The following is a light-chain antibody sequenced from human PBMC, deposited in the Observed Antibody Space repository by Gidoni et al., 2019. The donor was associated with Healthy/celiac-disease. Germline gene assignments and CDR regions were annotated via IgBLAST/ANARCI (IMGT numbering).Light chain of an antibody. Sequence: EIVMTQSPATLSVSPGERATLSCRASQSVSSNLAWYQQKPGQAPRLLIYGASTRATGIPARFSGSGSGTEFTLTISSLQSEDFAVYYCQQYNNWPPLITFGQXTRLEIK. CDR1: QSVSSN. V-gene: IGKV3-15*01. CDR3: QQYNNWPPLIT. CDR2: GAS. J-gene: IGKJ5*01.